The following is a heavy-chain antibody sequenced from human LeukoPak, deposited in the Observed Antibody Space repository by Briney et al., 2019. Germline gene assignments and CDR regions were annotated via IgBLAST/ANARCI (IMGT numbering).Heavy chain of an antibody. CDR2: ISYDGSNK. CDR3: AKDHSSSWYWGQAYYYGMDV. Sequence: PGGSLRLSCAASGFTLSSYGMHWVRQAPGKGLEWVAVISYDGSNKYYADSVKGRFTISRDNSKNTLYLQMNSLRAEDTAVYYCAKDHSSSWYWGQAYYYGMDVWGQGTTVTVSS. J-gene: IGHJ6*02. D-gene: IGHD6-13*01. V-gene: IGHV3-30*18. CDR1: GFTLSSYG.